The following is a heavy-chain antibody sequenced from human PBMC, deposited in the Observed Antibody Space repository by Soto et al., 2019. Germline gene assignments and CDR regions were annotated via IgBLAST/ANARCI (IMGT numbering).Heavy chain of an antibody. CDR2: INAGNGNT. CDR1: GYTFTSYA. CDR3: ARSLYYYDSSGKPLDFDI. J-gene: IGHJ3*02. V-gene: IGHV1-3*01. Sequence: ASVKVSCKASGYTFTSYAMHWVRQAPGQRLEWMGWINAGNGNTKYSQKFQGRVTITRDTSASTAYMELSSLRSEDTAVYYCARSLYYYDSSGKPLDFDIWAQRTIVTVS. D-gene: IGHD3-22*01.